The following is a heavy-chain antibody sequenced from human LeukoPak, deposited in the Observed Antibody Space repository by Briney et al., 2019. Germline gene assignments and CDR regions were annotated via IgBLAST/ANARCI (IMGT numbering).Heavy chain of an antibody. Sequence: SETLSLTCTGSGDSISSSSYYWGGMRQPPEKGLEGIGSIYYSGRTYYNRSLNSRVTISVDTSKKQFSLKLRSVTAADTAVYYCARVGNYDSSGYSTGPFDYWGQGTLVTVSS. D-gene: IGHD3-22*01. CDR1: GDSISSSSYY. CDR3: ARVGNYDSSGYSTGPFDY. J-gene: IGHJ4*02. CDR2: IYYSGRT. V-gene: IGHV4-39*07.